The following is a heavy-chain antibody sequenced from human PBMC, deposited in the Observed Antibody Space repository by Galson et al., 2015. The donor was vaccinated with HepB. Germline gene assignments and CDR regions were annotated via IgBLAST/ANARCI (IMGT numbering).Heavy chain of an antibody. V-gene: IGHV3-23*01. D-gene: IGHD4-17*01. Sequence: SLRLSCAASGFSFNTCAVTWVRQAPGKGLEWVSVITSTGDTIYYADSVKGRFTVSRDNSKNTLYLQLSNLRADDTAVYYCAKNYGYFDSWGQGTLVTVSS. CDR3: AKNYGYFDS. J-gene: IGHJ4*02. CDR1: GFSFNTCA. CDR2: ITSTGDTI.